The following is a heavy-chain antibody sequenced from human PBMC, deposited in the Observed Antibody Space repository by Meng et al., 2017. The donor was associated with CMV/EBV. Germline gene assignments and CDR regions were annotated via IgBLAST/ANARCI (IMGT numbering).Heavy chain of an antibody. CDR2: IRSKAYGGTT. V-gene: IGHV3-49*04. Sequence: GESLKISRTASGFTFGDYAMSWVRQAPGKGLEWVGFIRSKAYGGTTEYAASVKGRFTISRDDSNSIAYLQMNSLKTEDTAVYYCTRDLPSLRYCSGGSCYSYDYWGQGTLVTVSS. CDR3: TRDLPSLRYCSGGSCYSYDY. J-gene: IGHJ4*02. D-gene: IGHD2-15*01. CDR1: GFTFGDYA.